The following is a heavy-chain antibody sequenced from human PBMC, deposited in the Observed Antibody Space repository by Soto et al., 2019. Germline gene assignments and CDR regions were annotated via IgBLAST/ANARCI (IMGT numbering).Heavy chain of an antibody. J-gene: IGHJ5*02. CDR2: ISGSGGST. D-gene: IGHD2-15*01. CDR1: GFTFSSYA. Sequence: EVQLLESGGGLVQPGGSLRLSCAASGFTFSSYAMSWVRQAPGKGLEWVSAISGSGGSTYYADSVKGRFTISRDNSKNTLYLQMNSLRAEDTAVYYCAKDPAPLNAIVVVVAATPGPPWGQGTLVTVSS. CDR3: AKDPAPLNAIVVVVAATPGPP. V-gene: IGHV3-23*01.